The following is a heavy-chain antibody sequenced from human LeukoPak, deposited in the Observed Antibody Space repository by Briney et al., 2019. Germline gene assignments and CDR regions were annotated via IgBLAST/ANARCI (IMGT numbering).Heavy chain of an antibody. CDR3: ARVGVSSGWYRY. D-gene: IGHD6-19*01. V-gene: IGHV1-2*02. CDR1: GYTFTGYY. J-gene: IGHJ4*02. CDR2: INPNSGGT. Sequence: ASVKVSCKASGYTFTGYYMHWVRQAPGQGLEWMGWINPNSGGTNYAQKFQGRVTMTRDTSISTAYMELSRLRCDDTAVYYCARVGVSSGWYRYWGQGTLVTVSS.